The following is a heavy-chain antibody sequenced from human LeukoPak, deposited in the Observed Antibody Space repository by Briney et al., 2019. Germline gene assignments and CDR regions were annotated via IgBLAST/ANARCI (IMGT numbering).Heavy chain of an antibody. CDR1: GGSFSGYN. CDR2: INHSGST. D-gene: IGHD4-17*01. J-gene: IGHJ4*02. V-gene: IGHV4-34*01. Sequence: SETLSLTCAVYGGSFSGYNWSWIRQPPGKGLEWIGEINHSGSTNYNPSLKSRVTISVDTSKNQFSLKLSSVTAADTAVYYCARKMTTVTTPIDYWGQGTLVTVSS. CDR3: ARKMTTVTTPIDY.